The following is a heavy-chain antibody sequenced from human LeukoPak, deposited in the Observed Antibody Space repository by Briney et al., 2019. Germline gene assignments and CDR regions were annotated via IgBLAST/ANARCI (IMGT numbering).Heavy chain of an antibody. V-gene: IGHV7-4-1*02. CDR1: GYTFTVYS. D-gene: IGHD3-22*01. CDR2: ITTSTGKP. Sequence: ASVKVSCKASGYTFTVYSINWLRQAPGQGLEWMGWITTSTGKPTYAQGFTGRFVFSLDTSVSTTYLHINSLKAEDTAVYYCALQNYYDSSGYPFDYWGQGTLVTVSS. J-gene: IGHJ4*02. CDR3: ALQNYYDSSGYPFDY.